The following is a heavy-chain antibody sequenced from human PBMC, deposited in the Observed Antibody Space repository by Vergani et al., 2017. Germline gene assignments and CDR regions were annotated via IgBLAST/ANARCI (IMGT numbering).Heavy chain of an antibody. CDR1: NDSVSNTFYY. D-gene: IGHD1-7*01. CDR3: VRLELQRRGSDGAFDI. V-gene: IGHV4-39*01. Sequence: QVQLQESGPGLVKPSETLSLTCTVSNDSVSNTFYYWGWIRQTPGKGLEWIGNIYYSGTSYFNPSLKSRVTIAVDRPKNQISMKLTSVTAADTAVYYCVRLELQRRGSDGAFDIWGPGTLVTVSS. J-gene: IGHJ3*02. CDR2: IYYSGTS.